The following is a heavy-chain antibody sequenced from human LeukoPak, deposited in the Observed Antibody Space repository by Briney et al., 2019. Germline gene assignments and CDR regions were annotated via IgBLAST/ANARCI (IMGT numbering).Heavy chain of an antibody. Sequence: SQTLSLTCTVSGGSISSGSYYWSWIRQPAGKGLEWIGRIYTSGSTNYNPSLKSRVTISVDTSKNQFSLKLSSVTAADTAVYYCARALKQQLFDYWGQGTLVTVSS. J-gene: IGHJ4*02. V-gene: IGHV4-61*02. D-gene: IGHD6-13*01. CDR2: IYTSGST. CDR1: GGSISSGSYY. CDR3: ARALKQQLFDY.